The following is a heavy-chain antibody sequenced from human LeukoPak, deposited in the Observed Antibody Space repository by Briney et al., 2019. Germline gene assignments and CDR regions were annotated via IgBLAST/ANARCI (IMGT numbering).Heavy chain of an antibody. Sequence: SETLSLTCTVSGGSISSYYWSWIRQPPGKGLEWIGYIYYSGSTNYNPSLKSRVTISVDTSKNQFSLKLSSVTAADTAVYYCAKQVSGQWLTPDSGWGQGTLVTVSS. CDR1: GGSISSYY. V-gene: IGHV4-59*12. J-gene: IGHJ4*02. CDR2: IYYSGST. CDR3: AKQVSGQWLTPDSG. D-gene: IGHD6-19*01.